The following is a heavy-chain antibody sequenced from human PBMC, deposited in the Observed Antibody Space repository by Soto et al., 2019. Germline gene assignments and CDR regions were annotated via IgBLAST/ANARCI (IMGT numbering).Heavy chain of an antibody. V-gene: IGHV4-34*01. Sequence: SETLSLTCGLSGSLPVGSLSTYFWTWIRQPPGKGLEWIGEINHSGSPNYSPSLRGRVTISLDTSKKQFSLNLSSVTAADTAVYFCARARFSQWSQDYYGLDVWGQGTTV. CDR2: INHSGSP. J-gene: IGHJ6*02. D-gene: IGHD3-3*01. CDR3: ARARFSQWSQDYYGLDV. CDR1: GSLPVGSLSTYF.